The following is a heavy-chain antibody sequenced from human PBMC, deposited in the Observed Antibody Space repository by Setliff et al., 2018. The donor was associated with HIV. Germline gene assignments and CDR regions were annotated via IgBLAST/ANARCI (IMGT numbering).Heavy chain of an antibody. V-gene: IGHV4-59*08. CDR1: GGPIRGYY. D-gene: IGHD3-22*01. CDR2: VFYTGST. J-gene: IGHJ4*02. CDR3: ARQVPIPGVAVTPIDF. Sequence: SETLSLTCTVSGGPIRGYYWSWLRQPPGKGLEWIGYVFYTGSTTYSPSLKSRLTISVDTSQHQFSPKLTSVTAADTAVYYCARQVPIPGVAVTPIDFWGQGILVTVSS.